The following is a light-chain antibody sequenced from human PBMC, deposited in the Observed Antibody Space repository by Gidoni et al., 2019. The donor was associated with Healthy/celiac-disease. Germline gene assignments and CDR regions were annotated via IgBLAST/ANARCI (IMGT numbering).Light chain of an antibody. Sequence: ESVLTQAPGTLSLSPGERATLSCRASQSVSSSYLAWYQQKPGQAPRLLIYGASRRATGIPDRFRGSGSGTDFTLTISRLEPEDFAVYYCQQYGSSPLTFGGGTKVEIQ. CDR1: QSVSSSY. J-gene: IGKJ4*01. CDR2: GAS. CDR3: QQYGSSPLT. V-gene: IGKV3-20*01.